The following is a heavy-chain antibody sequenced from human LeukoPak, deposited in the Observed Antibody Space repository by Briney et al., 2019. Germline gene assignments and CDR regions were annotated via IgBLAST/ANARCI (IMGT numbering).Heavy chain of an antibody. CDR2: IYYSGST. D-gene: IGHD2-15*01. J-gene: IGHJ6*03. V-gene: IGHV4-39*07. CDR1: GGSISSSSYY. CDR3: ARVVDCSGGSCYYFGYYYYYMDV. Sequence: SETLSLTCTVSGGSISSSSYYWGWIRQPPGKGLEWIGSIYYSGSTYYNPSLKSRVTISVDTSKNQFFLKLSSVTAADTAVYYCARVVDCSGGSCYYFGYYYYYMDVWGKGTTVTVSS.